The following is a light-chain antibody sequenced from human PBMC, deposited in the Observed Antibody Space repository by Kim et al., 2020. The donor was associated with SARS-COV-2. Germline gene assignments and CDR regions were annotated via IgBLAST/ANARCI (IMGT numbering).Light chain of an antibody. CDR1: GTDVGGYNY. J-gene: IGLJ1*01. CDR2: NVS. V-gene: IGLV2-14*03. CDR3: SSYTSSNSLYV. Sequence: QSITISCSGTGTDVGGYNYVSCYQQHPGKAPNLLISNVSNRPSGISYRFSGSKSGNTASLTISGLQAEDEADYYCSSYTSSNSLYVFGGGTKVTVL.